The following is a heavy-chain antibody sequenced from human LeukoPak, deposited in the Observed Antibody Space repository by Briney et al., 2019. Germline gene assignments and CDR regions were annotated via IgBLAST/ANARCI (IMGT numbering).Heavy chain of an antibody. Sequence: SETLSLTCTVSSGSISSGRYYWSWIRQPPGKGLEWIGYIFYSGSTNYNPSLRSRVTISLDTSKNQFSLKLSSVTAADTAVYYCARLTMFRGVIYGTDWHSDLWGRGTLVTVSS. D-gene: IGHD3-10*01. V-gene: IGHV4-61*01. J-gene: IGHJ2*01. CDR2: IFYSGST. CDR1: SGSISSGRYY. CDR3: ARLTMFRGVIYGTDWHSDL.